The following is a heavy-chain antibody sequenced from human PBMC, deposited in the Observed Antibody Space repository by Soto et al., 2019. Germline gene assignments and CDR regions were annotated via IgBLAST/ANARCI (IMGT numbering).Heavy chain of an antibody. CDR1: GYSFTSYY. CDR2: INPSGGST. J-gene: IGHJ6*02. CDR3: AVDTRLDYGMDV. Sequence: GASVKVSCKASGYSFTSYYMHWVRQAPGQGLEWMGIINPSGGSTSYAQKFQGRVTMTRDTSTSTVYMELSSLRSEDTAVYYCAVDTRLDYGMDVWGQGTTVTVSS. V-gene: IGHV1-46*01. D-gene: IGHD5-18*01.